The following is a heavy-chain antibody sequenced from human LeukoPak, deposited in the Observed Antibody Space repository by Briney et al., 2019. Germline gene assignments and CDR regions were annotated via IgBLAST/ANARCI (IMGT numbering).Heavy chain of an antibody. J-gene: IGHJ5*02. V-gene: IGHV3-66*01. D-gene: IGHD3-10*01. CDR3: ARVGWFGEGNWFDP. CDR1: GFTASSNY. Sequence: GGSLRLSCAASGFTASSNYMSWVRQAPGKGLEGVSVIYSGGSTYYADSVKGRFTISRDNSKNTLYLQMNSLRAEDTAVYYCARVGWFGEGNWFDPWGQGTLVTVSS. CDR2: IYSGGST.